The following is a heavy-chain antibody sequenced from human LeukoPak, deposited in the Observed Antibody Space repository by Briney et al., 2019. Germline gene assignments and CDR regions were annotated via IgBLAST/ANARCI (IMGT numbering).Heavy chain of an antibody. CDR1: GFTFSSYG. D-gene: IGHD6-13*01. Sequence: GGSLRLSCAASGFTFSSYGMHWVRQAPGKGLEWVAVISYDGSNKYYADSVKGRFTIFRDNSKNTLYLQMNSLRAEDTAVYYCAKDRGSSSPVDYWGQGTLVTVSS. CDR3: AKDRGSSSPVDY. CDR2: ISYDGSNK. V-gene: IGHV3-30*18. J-gene: IGHJ4*02.